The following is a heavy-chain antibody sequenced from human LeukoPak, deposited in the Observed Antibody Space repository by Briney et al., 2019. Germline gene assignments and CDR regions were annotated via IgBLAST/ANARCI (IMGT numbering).Heavy chain of an antibody. V-gene: IGHV3-74*01. CDR1: GFTFSNYW. Sequence: PGGSLRLSCAASGFTFSNYWMHWVRQAPGKGLVWVSRMNSDGSSTSYADSVKGRFTISRDNAKNTLYLQMSSLRAEDTAVYYCARGRVAANYLDYWGQGTLVTVSS. CDR3: ARGRVAANYLDY. D-gene: IGHD2-15*01. CDR2: MNSDGSST. J-gene: IGHJ4*02.